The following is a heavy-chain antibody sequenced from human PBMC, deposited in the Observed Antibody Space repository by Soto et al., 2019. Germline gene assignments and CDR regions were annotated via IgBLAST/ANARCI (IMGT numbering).Heavy chain of an antibody. Sequence: AASVKVSCKASGYTFTGYYMHWVRQAPGQGLEWMGWINPNSGGTNYAQKFQGWVTMTRDTSISTAYMELSRLRSDDTAVYYCARASKYSYGPGTFDYWGQGTLVTVSS. J-gene: IGHJ4*02. D-gene: IGHD5-18*01. V-gene: IGHV1-2*04. CDR3: ARASKYSYGPGTFDY. CDR1: GYTFTGYY. CDR2: INPNSGGT.